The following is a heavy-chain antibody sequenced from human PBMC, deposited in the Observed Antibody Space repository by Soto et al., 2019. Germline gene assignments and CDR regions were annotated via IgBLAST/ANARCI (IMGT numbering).Heavy chain of an antibody. CDR1: GFTFSSYS. CDR2: ISSSSSYI. Sequence: EVQLVESGGGLVKPGGSLRLSCAASGFTFSSYSMNWVRQAPGKGLEWVSSISSSSSYIYYADSVKGRFTISRDNAKKARDLEKNRRRAEDTAVYYRARASGGWYYFDYWGQGTLVAV. D-gene: IGHD6-19*01. CDR3: ARASGGWYYFDY. V-gene: IGHV3-21*01. J-gene: IGHJ4*02.